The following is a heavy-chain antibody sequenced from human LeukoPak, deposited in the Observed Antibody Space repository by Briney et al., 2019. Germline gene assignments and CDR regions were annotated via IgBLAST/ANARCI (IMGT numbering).Heavy chain of an antibody. V-gene: IGHV4-31*03. CDR3: AGEAPVGVGATTGGIDY. CDR1: GGSISSGGYY. CDR2: IYYSGST. Sequence: SQTLSLTCTVSGGSISSGGYYWSWIRQHPGKGLEWIGYIYYSGSTYYNPSLKSRVTISVDTSKNQFSLKLSSVTAADTAVYYCAGEAPVGVGATTGGIDYWGQGTLVTVSS. J-gene: IGHJ4*02. D-gene: IGHD1-26*01.